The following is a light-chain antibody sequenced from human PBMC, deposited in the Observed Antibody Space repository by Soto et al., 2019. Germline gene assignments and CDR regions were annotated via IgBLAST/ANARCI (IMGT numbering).Light chain of an antibody. CDR2: AAS. CDR1: QGIGVY. CDR3: QKYNSAPLT. V-gene: IGKV1-27*01. Sequence: DIQMTQSPSSLSASFGDRVTITCRASQGIGVYLACFQQKPGNAPKLLIYAASTLQSGVPSRFSGSGSGTDFTLTISSLQPEDVATYYCQKYNSAPLTFGGGTKVEIK. J-gene: IGKJ4*01.